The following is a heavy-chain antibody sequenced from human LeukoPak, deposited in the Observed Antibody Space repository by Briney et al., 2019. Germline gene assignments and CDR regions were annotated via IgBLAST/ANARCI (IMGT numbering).Heavy chain of an antibody. CDR2: ISGRGDST. D-gene: IGHD6-13*01. V-gene: IGHV3-23*01. J-gene: IGHJ2*01. CDR1: GFTFSSYS. CDR3: AKAIAAPVWYFDL. Sequence: PGGSLRLFCAASGFTFSSYSMSWVRQAPGKGLEWVSTISGRGDSTYYADSVKGRFTISRDNSRNTLYLQMNTLRAEDTAVYYCAKAIAAPVWYFDLWGRGTLVTVSS.